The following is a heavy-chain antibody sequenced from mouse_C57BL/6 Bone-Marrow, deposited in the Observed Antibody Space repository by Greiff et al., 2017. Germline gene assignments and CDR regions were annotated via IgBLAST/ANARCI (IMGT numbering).Heavy chain of an antibody. CDR2: IYPGSGNT. J-gene: IGHJ3*01. CDR3: ARKVPFYYYGSSYVEFAY. Sequence: VMLVESGAELVRPGASVKLSCKASGYTFTDYYINWVKQRPGQGLEWIARIYPGSGNTYYNEKFKGKATLTAEKSSSTAYMQLSSLTSEDSAVYFCARKVPFYYYGSSYVEFAYWGQGTLVTVSA. D-gene: IGHD1-1*01. CDR1: GYTFTDYY. V-gene: IGHV1-76*01.